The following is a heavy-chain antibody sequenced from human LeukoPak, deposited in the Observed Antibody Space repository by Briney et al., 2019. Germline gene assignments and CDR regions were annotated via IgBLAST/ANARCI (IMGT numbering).Heavy chain of an antibody. CDR2: IYSGGST. Sequence: GGSLRLSCAASGFTVSSNYMSWVRQAPGKGREWVLVIYSGGSTYYADSVKGRFTISRDNSKNTLYLQMNSLRAEDTAVYYCASTAMGDYFDYWGQGTLVTVSS. D-gene: IGHD5-18*01. CDR1: GFTVSSNY. J-gene: IGHJ4*02. CDR3: ASTAMGDYFDY. V-gene: IGHV3-66*01.